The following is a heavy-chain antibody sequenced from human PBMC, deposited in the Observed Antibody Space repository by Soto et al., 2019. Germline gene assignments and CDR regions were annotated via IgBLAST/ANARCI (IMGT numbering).Heavy chain of an antibody. CDR2: INHSGST. D-gene: IGHD3-3*02. J-gene: IGHJ4*02. CDR3: ASLAAPEPKSDY. V-gene: IGHV4-34*01. CDR1: GGSFSGYY. Sequence: QVQLQQWGAGRLKPSETLSLTCAVYGGSFSGYYWSWIRQPPGKGLEWIGEINHSGSTNYNPSHKSRVALSVDKSKNLYHLQLSSVTAAYTAVYDCASLAAPEPKSDYWGQGNLVTVSS.